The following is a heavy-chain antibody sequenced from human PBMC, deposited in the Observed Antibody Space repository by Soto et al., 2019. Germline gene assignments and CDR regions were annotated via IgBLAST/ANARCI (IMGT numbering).Heavy chain of an antibody. CDR2: ISSSGYI. Sequence: GGSLRLSCAASGFNFNSYTINWVRQAPGKRLEWLSSISSSGYIFSTDSVRGRFTISRDNAKNSVYLQMNSLRAEDTAVYYCAKLWGSYRYSLYFDYWGQGTLVTVSS. CDR1: GFNFNSYT. D-gene: IGHD3-16*02. CDR3: AKLWGSYRYSLYFDY. J-gene: IGHJ4*02. V-gene: IGHV3-21*04.